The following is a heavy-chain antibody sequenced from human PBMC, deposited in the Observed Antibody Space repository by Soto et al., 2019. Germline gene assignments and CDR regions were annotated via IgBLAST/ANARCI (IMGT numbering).Heavy chain of an antibody. J-gene: IGHJ4*02. Sequence: QVQLQESGPGLVKPSGTLSLTCAVSSGSISSSNWWSWVRQPPGKGLEWIGEIYHSGSTNYNPFLKSRVTISVDKSKNQFSLKLRSVTAADTAVYYCARDQVVAGIWEFVYWGQGTLVTVSS. CDR2: IYHSGST. V-gene: IGHV4-4*02. CDR1: SGSISSSNW. D-gene: IGHD6-19*01. CDR3: ARDQVVAGIWEFVY.